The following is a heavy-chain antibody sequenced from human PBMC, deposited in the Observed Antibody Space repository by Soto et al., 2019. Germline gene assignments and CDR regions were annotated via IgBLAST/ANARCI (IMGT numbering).Heavy chain of an antibody. J-gene: IGHJ4*02. CDR2: IYHSGST. CDR1: GGSSGGRDW. Sequence: SVPMCLRCAVAGGSSGGRDWWSWVRQPPGKGLEWIGEIYHSGSTNYNPSLKSRVTISVDKSKNQFSLKLSSVTAADTAVYYCARRIVATETFDYWGQGTLVTVSS. V-gene: IGHV4-4*02. CDR3: ARRIVATETFDY. D-gene: IGHD5-12*01.